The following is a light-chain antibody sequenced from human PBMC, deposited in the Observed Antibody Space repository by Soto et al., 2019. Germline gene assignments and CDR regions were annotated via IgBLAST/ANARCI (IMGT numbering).Light chain of an antibody. J-gene: IGLJ1*01. V-gene: IGLV1-40*01. CDR3: QSSENGLSESV. Sequence: SSCWADYDVHWYQQLPGTPPKLLIFGNSNRPSGVPDRFSGSKSGTSASLTISGLQAEDEGDYYCQSSENGLSESVFGTGTKVTVL. CDR1: SSCWADYD. CDR2: GNS.